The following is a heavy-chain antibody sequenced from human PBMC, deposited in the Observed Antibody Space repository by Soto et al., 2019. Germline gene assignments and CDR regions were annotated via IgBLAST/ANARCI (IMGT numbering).Heavy chain of an antibody. CDR1: GGTLSSYA. D-gene: IGHD3-22*01. CDR2: IIPIFGTA. J-gene: IGHJ4*02. CDR3: ARGSRRYIDSSGY. Sequence: VQVSCNASGGTLSSYAGSWVQQAPGQGLEWMGGIIPIFGTANYAQKFQGRVTITADESTSTAYMELSSLRSEDTAVYYCARGSRRYIDSSGYWGQGTLVTVSS. V-gene: IGHV1-69*13.